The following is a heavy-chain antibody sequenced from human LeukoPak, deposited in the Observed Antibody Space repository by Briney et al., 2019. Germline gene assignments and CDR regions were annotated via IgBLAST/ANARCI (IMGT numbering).Heavy chain of an antibody. D-gene: IGHD2-8*01. J-gene: IGHJ6*03. Sequence: PGGSLRLSCAASGFTFSTYGMHWVRQAPGKGLEWVAFIRYDGSDKYYADSVKGRFTISRDNSKNTLYLQMNSLRAEDTAVYYCAKDSGHLLKYYFYYMDVWGKGTTVTVSS. CDR3: AKDSGHLLKYYFYYMDV. V-gene: IGHV3-30*02. CDR1: GFTFSTYG. CDR2: IRYDGSDK.